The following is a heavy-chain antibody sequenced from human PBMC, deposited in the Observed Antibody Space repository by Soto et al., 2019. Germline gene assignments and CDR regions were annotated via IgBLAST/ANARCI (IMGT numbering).Heavy chain of an antibody. D-gene: IGHD2-21*01. CDR2: ISYDGSNK. J-gene: IGHJ4*02. V-gene: IGHV3-30-3*01. Sequence: TGGSLRLSCAASGFTFSSYAMHWVRQAPGKGLEWVAVISYDGSNKYYADSVKGRFTISRDNSKNTLYLQMNSPRAEDTAVYYCARAAPILQFDYWGQGTLVTVSS. CDR1: GFTFSSYA. CDR3: ARAAPILQFDY.